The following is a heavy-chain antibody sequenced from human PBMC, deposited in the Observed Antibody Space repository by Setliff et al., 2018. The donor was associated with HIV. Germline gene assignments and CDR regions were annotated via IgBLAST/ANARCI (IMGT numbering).Heavy chain of an antibody. V-gene: IGHV1-69*10. CDR3: AKGPNFEDAFDI. Sequence: SVKVSCKASGGTFSNYAYSWVRQAPGQGLEWMGGLIPIVDITKSTQKFRDRVTFTADESTKTAQMELSGLTFEDTAVYYCAKGPNFEDAFDIWGQGTVVTVSS. J-gene: IGHJ3*02. CDR1: GGTFSNYA. D-gene: IGHD2-8*01. CDR2: LIPIVDIT.